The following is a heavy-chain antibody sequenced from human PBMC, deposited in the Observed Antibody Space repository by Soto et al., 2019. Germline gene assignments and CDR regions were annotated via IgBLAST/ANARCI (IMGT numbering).Heavy chain of an antibody. V-gene: IGHV3-30*18. Sequence: QVQLVESGGGVVQPGRSLRLSCAASGFTFSNYGMHWVRQAPGKGLEWVAVISYDGSNKYYADSVKGRFTTSRDNSKNTLYLQMNSLRAEDTAVYYCAKDLGHGGRGAFDIWGQGTMVTVSS. J-gene: IGHJ3*02. CDR2: ISYDGSNK. CDR1: GFTFSNYG. D-gene: IGHD3-10*01. CDR3: AKDLGHGGRGAFDI.